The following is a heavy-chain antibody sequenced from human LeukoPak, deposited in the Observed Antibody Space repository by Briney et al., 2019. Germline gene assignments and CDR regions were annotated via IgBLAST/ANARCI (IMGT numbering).Heavy chain of an antibody. D-gene: IGHD6-19*01. CDR2: IKQDGSEK. J-gene: IGHJ4*02. CDR1: GFIFSSYW. Sequence: GGSLRLSCAASGFIFSSYWMSWVRQAPGKGLEWAANIKQDGSEKYYVDSVKGRFTVSRDNAKNSLYLQMNSLRAEDTGVYYCAKDLSSGSRRAYWGQGTLVTVSS. V-gene: IGHV3-7*01. CDR3: AKDLSSGSRRAY.